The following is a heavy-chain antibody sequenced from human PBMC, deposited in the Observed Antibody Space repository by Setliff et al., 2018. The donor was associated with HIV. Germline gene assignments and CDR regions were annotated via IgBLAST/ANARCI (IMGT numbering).Heavy chain of an antibody. D-gene: IGHD1-26*01. CDR1: GGTFSSFA. Sequence: SVKVSCKASGGTFSSFAFNWVRQAPGQGLEWVGGIIPVFGTTSYGHHFQGRVAITADASTSTAYLDLYSLRSEDTAVYYCARDHHSGSDWSRLGAFDIWGQGTVVTVS. J-gene: IGHJ3*02. V-gene: IGHV1-69*13. CDR3: ARDHHSGSDWSRLGAFDI. CDR2: IIPVFGTT.